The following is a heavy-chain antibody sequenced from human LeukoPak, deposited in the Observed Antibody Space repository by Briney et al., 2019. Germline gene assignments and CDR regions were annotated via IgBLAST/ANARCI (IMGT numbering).Heavy chain of an antibody. V-gene: IGHV5-51*01. CDR1: GYSFTSYW. CDR2: IYPGDSDT. D-gene: IGHD5-12*01. J-gene: IGHJ6*02. CDR3: ARLSGYDPSYYYGMDV. Sequence: GESLKISCKGSGYSFTSYWIGWVRQMPGKGLEWMGIIYPGDSDTRYSPSFQGQVTISADKSISTAYLQWSSLKASDTAMYYCARLSGYDPSYYYGMDVWGQGTTVTVSS.